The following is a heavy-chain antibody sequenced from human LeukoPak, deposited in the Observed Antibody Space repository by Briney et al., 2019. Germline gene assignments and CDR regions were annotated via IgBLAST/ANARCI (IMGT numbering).Heavy chain of an antibody. J-gene: IGHJ4*02. CDR3: ARDVPVTYTAAGNY. D-gene: IGHD6-13*01. CDR1: GFTFSSYR. V-gene: IGHV3-74*01. CDR2: IDTDGSST. Sequence: PAGGSLRLSCAASGFTFSSYRMPWVRRGPGKGLVWVSRIDTDGSSTIYADSVKGRFTISRDNAKNTLYLQMNSLRAEDTAVYYCARDVPVTYTAAGNYWGQGTLVTVSS.